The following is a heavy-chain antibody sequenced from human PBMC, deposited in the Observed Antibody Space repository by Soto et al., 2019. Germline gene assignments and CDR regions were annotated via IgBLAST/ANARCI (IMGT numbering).Heavy chain of an antibody. CDR3: ARIEIGSYDY. D-gene: IGHD1-26*01. CDR1: GFTFRNYC. CDR2: INEDGSEE. Sequence: EVKLVESGGGLVQPGGSLRLSCAASGFTFRNYCLGWVRQAPGKGLEWVANINEDGSEEYYVDSVRGRFIISRDNATNSLFLQMNSLRAEDPAIYYFARIEIGSYDYWGQGTLVTVSS. V-gene: IGHV3-7*01. J-gene: IGHJ4*02.